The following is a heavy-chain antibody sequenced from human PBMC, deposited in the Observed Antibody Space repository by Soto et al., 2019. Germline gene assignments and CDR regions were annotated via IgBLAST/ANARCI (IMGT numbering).Heavy chain of an antibody. CDR3: AREDRIHYYGMDV. Sequence: ASVKVSCKASGYTFTSYYIHWVRQAPGQGLEWLGVINPSGDSTTYAQKFLGRVTMTRDTSTSTVYMDLSSLRSEDAAVYYCAREDRIHYYGMDVWGQGTTVTVSS. CDR1: GYTFTSYY. V-gene: IGHV1-46*01. CDR2: INPSGDST. J-gene: IGHJ6*02. D-gene: IGHD2-15*01.